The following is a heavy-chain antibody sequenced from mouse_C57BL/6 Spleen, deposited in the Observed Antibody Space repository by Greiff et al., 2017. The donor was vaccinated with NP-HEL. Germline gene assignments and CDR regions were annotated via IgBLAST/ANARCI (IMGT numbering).Heavy chain of an antibody. CDR2: INPSSGYT. D-gene: IGHD2-3*01. CDR1: GYTFTSYT. CDR3: ARNIYDGYYFDY. J-gene: IGHJ2*01. Sequence: QVQLQQSGAELARPGASVKMSCKASGYTFTSYTMHWVKQRPGQGLEWIGYINPSSGYTKYNQKFKDKATLTADKSSSTAYMQLSSLTSEDSAVYYCARNIYDGYYFDYWGQGTTLTVSS. V-gene: IGHV1-4*01.